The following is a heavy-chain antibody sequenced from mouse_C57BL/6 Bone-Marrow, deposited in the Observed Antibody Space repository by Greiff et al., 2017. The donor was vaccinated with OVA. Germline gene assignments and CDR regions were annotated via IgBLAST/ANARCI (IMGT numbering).Heavy chain of an antibody. Sequence: EVKLMESGPGLVKPSQSLSLTCSVTGYSITSGYYWNWIRQFPGNKLEWMGYISYDGSNNSNPSLKNRISITRDTSKNQFFLKLNSVTTEDTATYYCARDGDGYYFDYWGQGTTLTVSS. V-gene: IGHV3-6*01. D-gene: IGHD2-3*01. CDR3: ARDGDGYYFDY. CDR2: ISYDGSN. CDR1: GYSITSGYY. J-gene: IGHJ2*01.